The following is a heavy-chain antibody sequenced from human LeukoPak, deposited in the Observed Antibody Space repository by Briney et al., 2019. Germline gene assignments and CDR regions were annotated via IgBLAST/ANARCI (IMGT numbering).Heavy chain of an antibody. CDR1: GGSISSYY. Sequence: TSETLSLTCTVSGGSISSYYWSWIRQPPGKGLEWIGYIYYSGSTNYNPSLKSRVTISVDTSKNQFSLKLSSVTAADTAVYYCAREGYCSGGSCYYYYYYMDVWGKGTTVTISS. D-gene: IGHD2-15*01. V-gene: IGHV4-59*01. CDR2: IYYSGST. CDR3: AREGYCSGGSCYYYYYYMDV. J-gene: IGHJ6*03.